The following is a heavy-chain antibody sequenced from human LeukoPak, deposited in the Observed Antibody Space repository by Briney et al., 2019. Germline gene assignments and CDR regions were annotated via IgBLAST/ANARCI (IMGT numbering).Heavy chain of an antibody. D-gene: IGHD3-22*01. J-gene: IGHJ4*02. V-gene: IGHV3-74*01. CDR2: INSDGSST. CDR3: ASPEYYYDSSGYLGY. Sequence: GGSLRLSCAASGFTFSSYWMRWVRQAPGKGLVWVPRINSDGSSTSYADSVKGRFTISRDNAKNTLYLQMNSLRAEDTAVYYCASPEYYYDSSGYLGYWGQGTLVTVSS. CDR1: GFTFSSYW.